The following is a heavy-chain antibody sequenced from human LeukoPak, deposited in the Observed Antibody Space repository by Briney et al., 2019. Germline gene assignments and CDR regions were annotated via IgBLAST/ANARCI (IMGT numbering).Heavy chain of an antibody. J-gene: IGHJ3*02. CDR3: ARDRRISRNMNGNDAFDI. Sequence: SQTLSLTCAISGDSVSSNSAAWNWIRQSPSRGLEWLGRTYYRSKWYNDYAVSVKSRITINPDTSKNQFSLQLNSVTPEDTAVYYCARDRRISRNMNGNDAFDIWGQGTMVTVSS. D-gene: IGHD3-3*02. CDR2: TYYRSKWYN. V-gene: IGHV6-1*01. CDR1: GDSVSSNSAA.